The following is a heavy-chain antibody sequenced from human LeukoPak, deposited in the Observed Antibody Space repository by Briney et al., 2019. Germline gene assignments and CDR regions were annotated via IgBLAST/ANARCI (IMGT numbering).Heavy chain of an antibody. CDR2: IYYSGST. J-gene: IGHJ4*02. CDR3: AMTPGYSSLGYYFDY. D-gene: IGHD6-19*01. Sequence: SETLSLTCTVSGGPISSYYWSWIRQPPGKGLEWIGYIYYSGSTNYNPSLKSRVTISVDTSENQFSLKLSSVTAADTAVYYCAMTPGYSSLGYYFDYWGQGTLVTVSS. V-gene: IGHV4-59*08. CDR1: GGPISSYY.